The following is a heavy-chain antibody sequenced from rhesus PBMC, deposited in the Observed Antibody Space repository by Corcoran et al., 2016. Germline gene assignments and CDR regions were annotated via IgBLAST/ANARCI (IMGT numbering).Heavy chain of an antibody. CDR2: INSGGGST. Sequence: EVQLVETGGGLVQPGGSLTLSCAASGFPFRRYGMSWVRQSAGKGIGGVSAINSGGGSTYYADSVKGRFTIFRDNSKNTLSLQMNSLRAEDTAVYYCVSGDYNIWTGYRYFDYWGQGVLVTVSS. V-gene: IGHV3S5*01. CDR3: VSGDYNIWTGYRYFDY. D-gene: IGHD3-3*01. CDR1: GFPFRRYG. J-gene: IGHJ4*01.